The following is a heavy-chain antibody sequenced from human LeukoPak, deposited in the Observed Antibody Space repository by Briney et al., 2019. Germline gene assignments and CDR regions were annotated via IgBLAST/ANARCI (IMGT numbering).Heavy chain of an antibody. CDR2: IYYSGST. V-gene: IGHV4-59*08. CDR3: ARQSRYYGSGKGNTWFDP. Sequence: PSETLSLTCTVSGGSISSYYWSWIRQSPGKGLEWIGYIYYSGSTNYNPSLKSRVTISVDTSKKQFSLKLSSVTAADTAMYYCARQSRYYGSGKGNTWFDPWGQGTLVTVSS. J-gene: IGHJ5*02. CDR1: GGSISSYY. D-gene: IGHD3-10*01.